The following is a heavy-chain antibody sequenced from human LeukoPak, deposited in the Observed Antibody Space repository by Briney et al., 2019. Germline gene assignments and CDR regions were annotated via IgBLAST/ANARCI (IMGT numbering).Heavy chain of an antibody. CDR1: GFTFSSYG. CDR3: AKGGDSGWLFDY. D-gene: IGHD6-19*01. Sequence: SGGSLRLSCAASGFTFSSYGMSWVRQAPGKGLEWVSAISGSGGSTYYADSVKGRFTISRDNSKNTLYLQMNSLRAEDTAVYYCAKGGDSGWLFDYWGQGTLVTVSS. V-gene: IGHV3-23*01. J-gene: IGHJ4*02. CDR2: ISGSGGST.